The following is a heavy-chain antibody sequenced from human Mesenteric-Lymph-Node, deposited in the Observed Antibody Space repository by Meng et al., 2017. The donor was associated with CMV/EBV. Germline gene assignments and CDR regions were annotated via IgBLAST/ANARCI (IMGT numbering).Heavy chain of an antibody. CDR3: ARQPGYSSGWYSRYYYYGMDV. V-gene: IGHV5-51*01. Sequence: GESLKISCKGSGYSFTSYWIGWVRQMPGKGLEWMGIIYPGDSDTRYSPSFQGQVTISADKSITTAYLQWSSLKASDTAMYYCARQPGYSSGWYSRYYYYGMDVWGQGTTVTVSS. D-gene: IGHD6-13*01. CDR1: GYSFTSYW. J-gene: IGHJ6*02. CDR2: IYPGDSDT.